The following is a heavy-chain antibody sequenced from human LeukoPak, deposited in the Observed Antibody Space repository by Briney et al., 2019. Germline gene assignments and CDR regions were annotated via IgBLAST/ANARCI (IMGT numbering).Heavy chain of an antibody. CDR2: VSGSGGST. Sequence: GGSLRLSCVASGFTFSSYAMNWVRQAPGKGLEWVSTVSGSGGSTYYAGSVKGRFTISRDNSKSTLYPQMNSLRAEDTAVYYCAKSGYSNFFDYWGQGTLVTVSS. D-gene: IGHD4-11*01. V-gene: IGHV3-23*01. CDR3: AKSGYSNFFDY. CDR1: GFTFSSYA. J-gene: IGHJ4*02.